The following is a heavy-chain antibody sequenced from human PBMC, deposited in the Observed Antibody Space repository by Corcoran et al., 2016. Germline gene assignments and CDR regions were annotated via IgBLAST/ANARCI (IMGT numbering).Heavy chain of an antibody. CDR3: ARGPESYCSSTSCYTRRVDP. J-gene: IGHJ5*02. V-gene: IGHV3-20*01. D-gene: IGHD2-2*02. CDR2: INWNGGST. Sequence: EVQLVESGGGVVRPGGSLRLSCAASGFTFDDYGMSWVRQAPGKGLEWVSGINWNGGSTGYADSVKGRFTISRDNAKNSLYLQMNSLRAEDTALYHCARGPESYCSSTSCYTRRVDPWGQGTLVTGSS. CDR1: GFTFDDYG.